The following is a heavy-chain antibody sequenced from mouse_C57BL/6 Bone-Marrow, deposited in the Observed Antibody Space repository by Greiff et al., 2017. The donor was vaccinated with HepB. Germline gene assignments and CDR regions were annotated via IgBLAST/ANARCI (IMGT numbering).Heavy chain of an antibody. CDR1: GYTFTSYW. V-gene: IGHV1-55*01. CDR3: SRWGRFDYDMDY. Sequence: QVQLQQPGAELVKPGASVKMSCTASGYTFTSYWITWVKQRPGQGLEWIGDIYPGSGSTNYNEKFKSKATLTVDTSSSTAYMQLSSLTSEDSAVYYCSRWGRFDYDMDYWGPGTSVTVSS. J-gene: IGHJ4*01. CDR2: IYPGSGST.